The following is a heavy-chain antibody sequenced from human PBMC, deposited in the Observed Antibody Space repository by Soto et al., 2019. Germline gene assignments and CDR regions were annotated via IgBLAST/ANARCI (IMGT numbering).Heavy chain of an antibody. D-gene: IGHD4-4*01. CDR3: ASTGYSNLGNWFDP. CDR2: IYYSGST. Sequence: PSETLSLTCTVSGGSISSGGYYWSWIRQHPGKGLEWIGYIYYSGSTYYNPSLKSRVTISVDTSKNQFSLKLSSVTAADTAVYYCASTGYSNLGNWFDPWGQGTLVTVFS. CDR1: GGSISSGGYY. J-gene: IGHJ5*02. V-gene: IGHV4-31*03.